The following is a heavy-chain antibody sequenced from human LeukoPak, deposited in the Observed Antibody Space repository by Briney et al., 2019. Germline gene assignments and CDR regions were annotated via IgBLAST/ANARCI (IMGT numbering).Heavy chain of an antibody. CDR3: AREGSSSWYVLDY. V-gene: IGHV3-21*01. D-gene: IGHD6-13*01. CDR1: GFTFSSYS. CDR2: ISSSSSYI. Sequence: GGSLRLSCAASGFTFSSYSMNWVRRAPGKGLEWVSSISSSSSYIYYADSVKGRFTISRDNAKNSLYLQMNSLRAEDTAVYYCAREGSSSWYVLDYWGQGTLVTVSS. J-gene: IGHJ4*02.